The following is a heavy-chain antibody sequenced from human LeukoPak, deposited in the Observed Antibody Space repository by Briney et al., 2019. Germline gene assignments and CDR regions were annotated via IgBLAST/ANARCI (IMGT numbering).Heavy chain of an antibody. D-gene: IGHD1-14*01. CDR3: AKTGGLPDDAFDI. CDR1: GFTFRSYA. V-gene: IGHV3-23*01. J-gene: IGHJ3*02. Sequence: GGSLRLSCAVSGFTFRSYAMSWVRQAPGTGLEWVSSISVTGSNTYHADSVKGWLTISRDNLKNTLYLQMDSLRVEDTAVYYCAKTGGLPDDAFDIWGQGTMVTVSS. CDR2: ISVTGSNT.